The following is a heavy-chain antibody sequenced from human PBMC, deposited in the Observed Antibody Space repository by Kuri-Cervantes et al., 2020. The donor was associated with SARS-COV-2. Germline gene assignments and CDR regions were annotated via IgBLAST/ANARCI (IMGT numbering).Heavy chain of an antibody. D-gene: IGHD4-11*01. J-gene: IGHJ4*02. Sequence: SETLSLTCTVSGYSISSGYYWGWIRQPPGKGLEGIGSIYHSGSTYYNPSLKSRVTISVDTSKNQFSLKLSSVTAADTAVYYCARTVTTAPDYWGQGTLVTVSS. CDR2: IYHSGST. CDR3: ARTVTTAPDY. V-gene: IGHV4-38-2*02. CDR1: GYSISSGYY.